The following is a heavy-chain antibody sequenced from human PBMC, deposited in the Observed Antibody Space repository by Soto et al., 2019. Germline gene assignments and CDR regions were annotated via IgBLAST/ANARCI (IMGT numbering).Heavy chain of an antibody. J-gene: IGHJ5*02. Sequence: LQLQESGSGLVKPSQTLSLTCTVSGGAIVSGGYSWTWIRQPPGKVLEWIGYIYHSGSTYYNPSLKSRVTMSVDRSKNQFSLKVNSVTAADTAVYYCARFTIPGGFDPWGQGPLGTVSS. V-gene: IGHV4-30-2*01. D-gene: IGHD2-21*01. CDR2: IYHSGST. CDR1: GGAIVSGGYS. CDR3: ARFTIPGGFDP.